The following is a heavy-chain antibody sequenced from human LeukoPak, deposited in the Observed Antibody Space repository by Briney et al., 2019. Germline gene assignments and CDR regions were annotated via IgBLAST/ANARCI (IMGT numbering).Heavy chain of an antibody. J-gene: IGHJ4*02. D-gene: IGHD1-26*01. V-gene: IGHV3-7*03. CDR3: VRDADYYKGDY. CDR2: IMKDGSSN. CDR1: GFSFRSYW. Sequence: GGSLRLSCEASGFSFRSYWMSWARQAPGKGLEWVANIMKDGSSNRYADSVRGRFTISRDNAKNSLYLQMNSLRAADTAVYYCVRDADYYKGDYWGQGTLVIVSS.